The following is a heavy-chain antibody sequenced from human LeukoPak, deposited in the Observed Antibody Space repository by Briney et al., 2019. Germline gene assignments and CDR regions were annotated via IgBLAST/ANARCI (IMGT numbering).Heavy chain of an antibody. CDR2: INANSGGT. J-gene: IGHJ4*02. Sequence: ASVKVSRKASGYTFTGHYVHWVRQAPGQGLEWMGWINANSGGTNYAQKFQGRVTMTRDTSISTAYMELSRLRSDDTAVYFCARDQATVATPWWDHWGQGTLVTVSS. D-gene: IGHD4-23*01. CDR1: GYTFTGHY. CDR3: ARDQATVATPWWDH. V-gene: IGHV1-2*02.